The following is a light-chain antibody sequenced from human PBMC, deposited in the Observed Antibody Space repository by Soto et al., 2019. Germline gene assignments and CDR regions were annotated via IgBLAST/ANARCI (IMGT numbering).Light chain of an antibody. CDR2: WAS. Sequence: DIVMTKSQDYLAVSLGERATINCKSSQSVLYSSNNKNYLAWYQQKPGQPPKLLIYWASTRESGVPDRFSGSGSGADFTLTISSLQAEDVAAYYCQQYYSTPLTFGGGTKVDIK. CDR3: QQYYSTPLT. V-gene: IGKV4-1*01. J-gene: IGKJ4*01. CDR1: QSVLYSSNNKNY.